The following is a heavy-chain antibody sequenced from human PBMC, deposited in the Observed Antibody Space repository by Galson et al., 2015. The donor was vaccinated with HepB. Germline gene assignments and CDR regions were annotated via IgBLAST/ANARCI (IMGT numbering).Heavy chain of an antibody. D-gene: IGHD3-22*01. CDR1: GYAFTSYY. Sequence: SVKVSCKASGYAFTSYYMHWVRQAPGQGLEWMGIINPSGGSTSYAQKFQGRVTMTRDTSTSTVYMELSSLRSEDTAVYYCARGLPGGYYDSSGYYGYWGQGTLVTVSS. V-gene: IGHV1-46*03. CDR2: INPSGGST. J-gene: IGHJ4*02. CDR3: ARGLPGGYYDSSGYYGY.